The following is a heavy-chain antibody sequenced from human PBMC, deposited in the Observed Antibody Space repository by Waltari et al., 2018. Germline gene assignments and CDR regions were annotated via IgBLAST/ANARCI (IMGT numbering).Heavy chain of an antibody. Sequence: QITLKESSRTLVKPTQTVGLTCAFSGFALSTSGVVVHCIRQPPGKDLEWLALIYWTDDKRYSQSLKSRLTITKDTYKNPVVPNMTNMDPVDTATYYCAHRFLFVVVTPFDYWGQGTTVTVSS. CDR1: GFALSTSGVV. D-gene: IGHD3-3*01. CDR3: AHRFLFVVVTPFDY. CDR2: IYWTDDK. J-gene: IGHJ4*03. V-gene: IGHV2-5*01.